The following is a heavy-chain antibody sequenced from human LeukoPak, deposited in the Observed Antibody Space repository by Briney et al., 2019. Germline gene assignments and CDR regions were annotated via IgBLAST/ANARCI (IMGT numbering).Heavy chain of an antibody. V-gene: IGHV4-4*02. CDR2: IYHSGST. J-gene: IGHJ3*02. Sequence: SETLSLTCAVSGGSISSSNWWSWVRQPPGKGLEWIGEIYHSGSTNYNPSLKSRVTISVDKSKNQYSLKLSSVTAADTAVYYCARAVEMATGGDAFDIWGQGTMVTVSS. CDR3: ARAVEMATGGDAFDI. CDR1: GGSISSSNW. D-gene: IGHD5-24*01.